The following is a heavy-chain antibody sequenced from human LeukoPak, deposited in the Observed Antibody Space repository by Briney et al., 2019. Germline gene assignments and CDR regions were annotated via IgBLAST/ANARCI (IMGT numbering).Heavy chain of an antibody. D-gene: IGHD6-13*01. CDR1: GGSINKYS. CDR2: IYTNGSP. CDR3: AGGQSSSWYRFFDY. V-gene: IGHV4-4*07. Sequence: SETLSLTCTVSGGSINKYSWSWIRQPAGKGLEWIGRIYTNGSPNYNPSLKSRVTMSIDTSRNQFSLRLSSVPAADTAVYYCAGGQSSSWYRFFDYWGQGTLVTVSS. J-gene: IGHJ4*02.